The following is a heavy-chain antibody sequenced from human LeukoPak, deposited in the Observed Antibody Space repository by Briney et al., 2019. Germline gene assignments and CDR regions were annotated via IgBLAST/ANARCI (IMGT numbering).Heavy chain of an antibody. D-gene: IGHD5-18*01. CDR2: ISNSGSTI. J-gene: IGHJ4*02. CDR3: ARGVGNNYGYPDY. CDR1: GFTFSIYE. Sequence: GGSLRLSCAASGFTFSIYEMNWVRQAPGKGLEWVSYISNSGSTIYYADSVKGRFTISRDNAKNSLYVQMNSQRAEDTAVYYCARGVGNNYGYPDYWGQGTLVTVSS. V-gene: IGHV3-48*03.